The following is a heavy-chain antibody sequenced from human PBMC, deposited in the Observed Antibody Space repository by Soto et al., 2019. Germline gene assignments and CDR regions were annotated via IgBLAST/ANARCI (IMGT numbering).Heavy chain of an antibody. Sequence: QVQLVQSGAEVKKPGASVKVSCKDSGYTFTSYGISWVRQAPGQGREWMGWISAYNGNTNYAQKLQGRVTMTTDTSTRTAYMELRSLRSDATAVYYCASRDYDTPIDVWGQGTTVTVSS. CDR3: ASRDYDTPIDV. V-gene: IGHV1-18*01. D-gene: IGHD3-9*01. J-gene: IGHJ6*02. CDR2: ISAYNGNT. CDR1: GYTFTSYG.